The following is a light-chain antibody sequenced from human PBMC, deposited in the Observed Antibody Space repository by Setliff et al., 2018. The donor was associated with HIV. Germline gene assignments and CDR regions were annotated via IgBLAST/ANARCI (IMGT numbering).Light chain of an antibody. CDR2: DDS. V-gene: IGLV3-21*03. CDR1: NIGSKS. CDR3: QVWDTSSDHHV. J-gene: IGLJ1*01. Sequence: PPSVSVAPGKTARITCGGNNIGSKSVHWYQQKPGQAPVLVVYDDSARPSGIPERFSGSTSGNTATLTISRVEAGDEADYYCQVWDTSSDHHVFGTGTKVTVL.